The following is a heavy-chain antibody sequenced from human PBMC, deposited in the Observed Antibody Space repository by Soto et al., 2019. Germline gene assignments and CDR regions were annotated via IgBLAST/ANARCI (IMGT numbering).Heavy chain of an antibody. CDR2: INAGNGNT. V-gene: IGHV1-3*01. CDR3: ARSSMGYCSGGSCYLGPPHFDY. J-gene: IGHJ4*02. D-gene: IGHD2-15*01. CDR1: GYTFTSYA. Sequence: ASVKVSCKASGYTFTSYAISWVRQAPGQRLEWMGWINAGNGNTKYSQKFQGRVTITRDTSASTAYMELSSLRSEDTAVYYCARSSMGYCSGGSCYLGPPHFDYWGQGTLVTVSS.